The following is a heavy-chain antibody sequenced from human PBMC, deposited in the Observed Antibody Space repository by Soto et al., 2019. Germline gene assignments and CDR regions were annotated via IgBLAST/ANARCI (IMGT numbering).Heavy chain of an antibody. V-gene: IGHV3-33*01. J-gene: IGHJ6*02. Sequence: GGSLRLSCAACGFTFSSYGMHWVRQAPGKGLEWVAVIWYDGSNKYYADSVKGRFTISRDNSKNTLYLQMNSLRAEDTAVYYCARNPLFTGYYASGYYYGMDVWGQGTTVTVSS. CDR2: IWYDGSNK. CDR1: GFTFSSYG. CDR3: ARNPLFTGYYASGYYYGMDV. D-gene: IGHD3-9*01.